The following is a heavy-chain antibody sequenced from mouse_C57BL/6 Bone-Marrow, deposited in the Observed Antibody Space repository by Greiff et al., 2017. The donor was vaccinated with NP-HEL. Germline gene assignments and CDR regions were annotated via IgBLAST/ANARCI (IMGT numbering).Heavy chain of an antibody. Sequence: QVQLKESGAELARPGASVKLSCKASGYTFTSYGISWVKQRTGQGLAWIGEIYPRSGNTYYNEKFKGKATLTADKSSSTAYMELRSLTSEDSAVYFCARSYYYGSSYERRDYWGQGTTLTVSS. CDR2: IYPRSGNT. J-gene: IGHJ2*01. V-gene: IGHV1-81*01. CDR1: GYTFTSYG. D-gene: IGHD1-1*01. CDR3: ARSYYYGSSYERRDY.